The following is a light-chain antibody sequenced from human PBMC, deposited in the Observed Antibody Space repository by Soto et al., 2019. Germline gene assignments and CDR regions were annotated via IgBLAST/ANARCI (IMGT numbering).Light chain of an antibody. CDR2: GAS. CDR1: QSVSSN. CDR3: QQRTNWPPIT. Sequence: EIVMTQSPATLSVSPGERATLSCSASQSVSSNLAWYQQKPGQAPRLLIYGASTRATGIPARFSGSGSGTDFTLTISSLEPEDFAVYYCQQRTNWPPITFGLGTRLEIK. J-gene: IGKJ5*01. V-gene: IGKV3-15*01.